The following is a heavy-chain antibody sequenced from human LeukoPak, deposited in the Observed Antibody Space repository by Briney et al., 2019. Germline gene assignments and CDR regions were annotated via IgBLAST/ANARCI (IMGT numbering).Heavy chain of an antibody. CDR1: GFTFSSYA. CDR2: ISGSGGST. J-gene: IGHJ6*02. D-gene: IGHD2-2*01. Sequence: GGSLRLSCAASGFTFSSYAMSWVRQASGKGLEWVSAISGSGGSTYYADSVKGRFTISRDNSKNTLYLQMNSLRAEDTAVHYCARDIVVVPAARPQTPYYYYGMDVWGQGTTVTVSS. CDR3: ARDIVVVPAARPQTPYYYYGMDV. V-gene: IGHV3-23*01.